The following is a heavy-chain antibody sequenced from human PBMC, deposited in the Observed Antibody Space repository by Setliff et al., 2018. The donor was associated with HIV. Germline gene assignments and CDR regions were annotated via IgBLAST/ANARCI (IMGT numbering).Heavy chain of an antibody. D-gene: IGHD4-17*01. CDR1: GFNINRYW. V-gene: IGHV3-74*01. Sequence: PGESLKISCAASGFNINRYWMHWVRQGPGKGLVWVSRIDYNAITTNYADSVKGRFTISRDNAKNTMYLQMNSLRVEDTAMYYCVSLVTTIDTAFDLWGQGTMVTVSS. J-gene: IGHJ3*01. CDR2: IDYNAITT. CDR3: VSLVTTIDTAFDL.